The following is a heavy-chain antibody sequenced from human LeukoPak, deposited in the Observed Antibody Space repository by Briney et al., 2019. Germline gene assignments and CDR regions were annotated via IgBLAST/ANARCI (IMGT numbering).Heavy chain of an antibody. CDR2: IRYDGSNK. J-gene: IGHJ4*02. V-gene: IGHV3-30*02. CDR1: GFTFSSYG. D-gene: IGHD3-3*01. CDR3: AKGRGYDFSWYGY. Sequence: GGSLRLSCAASGFTFSSYGMHWVRQAPGKGLEWVAFIRYDGSNKYYADSVKGRFTISRDNSKNTLYMQMNSLRAEDTAVYYCAKGRGYDFSWYGYWGQGTLVTVSS.